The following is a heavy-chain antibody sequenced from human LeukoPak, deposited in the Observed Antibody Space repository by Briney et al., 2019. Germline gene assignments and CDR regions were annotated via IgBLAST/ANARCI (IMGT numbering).Heavy chain of an antibody. J-gene: IGHJ6*03. D-gene: IGHD3-10*01. V-gene: IGHV3-74*01. CDR3: ARVYYGSGSLHYSYYYMDV. Sequence: GGSLRLSCAASGFTFSSYWMHWVRQAPGKGLVWVSRINSDGSSTSYADSVKGRFTISRDNSKNTLYLQMNSLRAEDTAVYYCARVYYGSGSLHYSYYYMDVWGKGTTVTISS. CDR2: INSDGSST. CDR1: GFTFSSYW.